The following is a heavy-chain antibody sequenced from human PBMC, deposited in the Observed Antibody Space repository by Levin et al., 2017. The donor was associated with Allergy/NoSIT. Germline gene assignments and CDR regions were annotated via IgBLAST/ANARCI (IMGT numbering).Heavy chain of an antibody. CDR1: GFTFSNYA. V-gene: IGHV3-23*01. CDR2: ISDSGGST. D-gene: IGHD2-15*01. J-gene: IGHJ4*02. CDR3: AKDLSLGYCTGGSCYSVPHFDY. Sequence: QPGGSLRLSCAASGFTFSNYAMTWVRQAPGKGLEWVSTISDSGGSTYYADSVKGRFTISRDNSKKTLYLQINSPRAEDTAVYYCAKDLSLGYCTGGSCYSVPHFDYWGLGTLVTVSS.